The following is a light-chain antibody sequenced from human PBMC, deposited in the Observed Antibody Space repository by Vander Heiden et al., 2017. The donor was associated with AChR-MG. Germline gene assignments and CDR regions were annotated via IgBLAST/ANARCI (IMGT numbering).Light chain of an antibody. CDR3: QQYGSSPRT. CDR2: DAV. V-gene: IGKV3D-20*01. Sequence: EIVLTQSPDTLSLSPGERATLSCGARQFVSNSYLAWYQQKPGLAPRLLIYDAVSRATGIPDRFSGSGSGTDFTLTISRLEPEDCAVYYCQQYGSSPRTFGRGTKVEIK. CDR1: QFVSNSY. J-gene: IGKJ1*01.